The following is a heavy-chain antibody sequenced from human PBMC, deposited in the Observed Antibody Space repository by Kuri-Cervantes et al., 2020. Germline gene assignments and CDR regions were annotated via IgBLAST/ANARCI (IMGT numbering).Heavy chain of an antibody. CDR2: TYYRSKWYN. CDR1: GDSVSSNSAA. D-gene: IGHD6-13*01. Sequence: SQTLSLTCAISGDSVSSNSAAWNWIRQSPSRGLEWLGRTYYRSKWYNDYAVSVKSRITINPDTSKNQSSLQLNSVTPEDTAVYYCAREQYSSSWYSLVRGVDPWGQGTLVTVSS. J-gene: IGHJ5*02. CDR3: AREQYSSSWYSLVRGVDP. V-gene: IGHV6-1*01.